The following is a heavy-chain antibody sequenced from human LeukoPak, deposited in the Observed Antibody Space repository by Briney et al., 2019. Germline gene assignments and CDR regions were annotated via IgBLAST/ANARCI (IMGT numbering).Heavy chain of an antibody. CDR3: AKERDSSSWSDC. D-gene: IGHD6-13*01. CDR1: GFTFNSYA. V-gene: IGHV3-23*01. J-gene: IGHJ4*02. Sequence: PGGSLRLSCAASGFTFNSYAMSWVRQAPGKVLEWVSAITGSGGDTYHADSVKGRFTISRDNSKNTLYLQMNSLRADDTAVYYCAKERDSSSWSDCWGQGTLVTVSS. CDR2: ITGSGGDT.